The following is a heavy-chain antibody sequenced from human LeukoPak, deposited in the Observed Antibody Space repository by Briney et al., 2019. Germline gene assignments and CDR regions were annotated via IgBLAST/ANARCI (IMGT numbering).Heavy chain of an antibody. J-gene: IGHJ4*02. V-gene: IGHV3-53*01. CDR3: ARYGYSYGSGFDY. Sequence: GGSLRLSCAASGFTVSSNYMSWVRQAPGKGLEWVSAIYSGGSTYYADSVKGRFTISRDNSKNTLYLQMNSLRAEDMAVYYCARYGYSYGSGFDYWGQGTLVTVSS. CDR2: IYSGGST. CDR1: GFTVSSNY. D-gene: IGHD5-18*01.